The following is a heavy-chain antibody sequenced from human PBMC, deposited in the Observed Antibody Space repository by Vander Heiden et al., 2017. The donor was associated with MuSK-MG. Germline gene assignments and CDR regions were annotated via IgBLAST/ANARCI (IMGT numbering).Heavy chain of an antibody. V-gene: IGHV3-7*01. Sequence: EVQLVESGVGLVQPGGYLRLPCAASGFTFSSYWMIWVRQAPGKGLEWVANIKQDGSEKYYVDSVKCRFTISRDNAKNSLYLQMNSLRAEDTAVYYCARDGLVERNAFDIWGQGTMVTVSS. J-gene: IGHJ3*02. CDR1: GFTFSSYW. D-gene: IGHD6-6*01. CDR3: ARDGLVERNAFDI. CDR2: IKQDGSEK.